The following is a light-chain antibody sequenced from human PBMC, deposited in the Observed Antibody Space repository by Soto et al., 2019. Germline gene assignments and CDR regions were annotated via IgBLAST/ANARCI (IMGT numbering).Light chain of an antibody. CDR3: QQYNIWPQT. Sequence: VMTQSPATLSVSPGERSTLSCMAIQNLRSSLAWYQQKPFQAPRLLIYGASTRATGIPARFSGSGSGTEFTLTISSLQSEDFAVYFCQQYNIWPQTVGQGTQVDIK. CDR1: QNLRSS. J-gene: IGKJ1*01. CDR2: GAS. V-gene: IGKV3-15*01.